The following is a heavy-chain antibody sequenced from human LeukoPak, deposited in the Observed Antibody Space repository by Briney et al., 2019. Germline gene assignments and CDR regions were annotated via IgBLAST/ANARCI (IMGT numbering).Heavy chain of an antibody. Sequence: SETLSLTCAVSGGSISSNNWWGWVRQPPGKGLEWIGEIYHSGNTDYNPSLKSRVTISVDKSKNQFSLKLTSVTAADTAVYYCASTLITMVRGVHYWGQGTLVTVSS. D-gene: IGHD3-10*01. J-gene: IGHJ4*02. CDR1: GGSISSNNW. V-gene: IGHV4-4*02. CDR2: IYHSGNT. CDR3: ASTLITMVRGVHY.